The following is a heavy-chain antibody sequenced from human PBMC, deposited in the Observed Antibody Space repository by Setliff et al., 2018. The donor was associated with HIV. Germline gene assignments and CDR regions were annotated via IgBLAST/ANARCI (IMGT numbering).Heavy chain of an antibody. Sequence: PSETLSLTCTVSGGSISTYFWSWVRQTPGKGLEWIGYIYYTGSTSYNPSFRSRVTISVDTSKNQFSLKLSSVTAADTAVYYCASLTTDRFLEWLFVYWGQGTLVTVSS. CDR1: GGSISTYF. J-gene: IGHJ4*02. CDR3: ASLTTDRFLEWLFVY. CDR2: IYYTGST. D-gene: IGHD3-3*01. V-gene: IGHV4-59*08.